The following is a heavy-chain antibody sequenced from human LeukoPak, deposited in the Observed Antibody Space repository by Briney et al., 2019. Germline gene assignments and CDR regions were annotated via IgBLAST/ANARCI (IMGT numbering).Heavy chain of an antibody. CDR2: ISHSGST. J-gene: IGHJ4*02. CDR3: ARAGYCSGGSCWMLPFDY. V-gene: IGHV4-34*01. Sequence: SETVSLTCAVYGGSFSGYYWSWIRQPPGKGLEWIGEISHSGSTNYNPSLKSRVTISVDTSKNQFSLKLSSVTAADTAVYYCARAGYCSGGSCWMLPFDYWGQGTLVTVSS. CDR1: GGSFSGYY. D-gene: IGHD2-15*01.